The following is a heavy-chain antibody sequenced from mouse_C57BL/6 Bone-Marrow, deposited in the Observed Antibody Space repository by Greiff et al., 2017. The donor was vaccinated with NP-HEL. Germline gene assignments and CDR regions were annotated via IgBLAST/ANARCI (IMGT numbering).Heavy chain of an antibody. V-gene: IGHV1-19*01. Sequence: EVQLQQSGPVLVKPGASVKMSCKASGYTFTDYYMNWVKQSHGKSLEWIGVINPYNGGTSYNQKFKGKATLTVDKSSSTAYMELNSLTSEDSAVYYCARDYYDYPTWFAYWGQGTLVTVSA. CDR1: GYTFTDYY. CDR2: INPYNGGT. CDR3: ARDYYDYPTWFAY. D-gene: IGHD2-4*01. J-gene: IGHJ3*01.